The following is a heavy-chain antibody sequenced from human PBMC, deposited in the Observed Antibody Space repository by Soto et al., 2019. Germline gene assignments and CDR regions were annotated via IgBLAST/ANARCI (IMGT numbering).Heavy chain of an antibody. CDR3: ARGPSSLTRFDY. J-gene: IGHJ4*02. CDR2: ISHDGINK. Sequence: GGSLRLSCAASGFTFSSSAMHWVRQAPGKGLEWVATISHDGINKYYADSVKGRFTISRDNSKNTLYLQMNSLRAEDTAVYYCARGPSSLTRFDYWGQGTLVTV. CDR1: GFTFSSSA. D-gene: IGHD2-2*01. V-gene: IGHV3-30-3*01.